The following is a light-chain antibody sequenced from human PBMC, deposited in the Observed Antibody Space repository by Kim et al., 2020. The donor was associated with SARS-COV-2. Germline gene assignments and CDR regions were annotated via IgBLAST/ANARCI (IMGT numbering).Light chain of an antibody. CDR1: QSVSSY. CDR2: DAS. CDR3: QQRSNWPPWT. Sequence: YPGERAPLACRASQSVSSYLAWYQQKPGQAPRLLIYDASNRATGIPARFSGSGSGTDFTLTISSLEPEDFAVYYCQQRSNWPPWTFGQGTKVDIK. J-gene: IGKJ1*01. V-gene: IGKV3-11*01.